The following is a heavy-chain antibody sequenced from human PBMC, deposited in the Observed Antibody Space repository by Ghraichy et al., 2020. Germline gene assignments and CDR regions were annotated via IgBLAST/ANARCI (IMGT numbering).Heavy chain of an antibody. CDR2: IYYSGST. D-gene: IGHD5-18*01. CDR3: ARRLKGYSYGNYNWFDP. CDR1: GGSISSSSYY. J-gene: IGHJ5*02. V-gene: IGHV4-39*01. Sequence: LSLTCTVSGGSISSSSYYWGWIRQPPGKGLEWIGSIYYSGSTYYNPSLKSRVTISVDTSKNQFSLKLSSVTAADTAVYYCARRLKGYSYGNYNWFDPWGQGTLVTVSS.